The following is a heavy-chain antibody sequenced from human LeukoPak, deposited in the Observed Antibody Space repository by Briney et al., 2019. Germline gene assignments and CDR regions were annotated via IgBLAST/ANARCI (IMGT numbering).Heavy chain of an antibody. J-gene: IGHJ6*03. D-gene: IGHD3-10*01. V-gene: IGHV3-20*01. Sequence: GGSLRLSCAASGFTFDDYGMSWVRQAPGKGLEWVSGINWNGGSTGYTDSVKGRFTISRDNAKNSLYLQMNSLRAEDRALYHCARYGSGSYYYYYMDVWGKGTTVTVSS. CDR2: INWNGGST. CDR1: GFTFDDYG. CDR3: ARYGSGSYYYYYMDV.